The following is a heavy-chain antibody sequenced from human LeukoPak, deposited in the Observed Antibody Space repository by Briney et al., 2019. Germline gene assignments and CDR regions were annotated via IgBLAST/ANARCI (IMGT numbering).Heavy chain of an antibody. CDR3: ARALIWGAFDI. Sequence: GGSLRRSCAASGFTFSSYSVNWVRQAPGKGLEWVSYISSSSSTIYYADSVKGRFTISRDNAKNSLYLQMNSLRAEDTAVYYCARALIWGAFDIWGQGTMVTVSS. D-gene: IGHD3-16*01. J-gene: IGHJ3*02. CDR2: ISSSSSTI. CDR1: GFTFSSYS. V-gene: IGHV3-48*01.